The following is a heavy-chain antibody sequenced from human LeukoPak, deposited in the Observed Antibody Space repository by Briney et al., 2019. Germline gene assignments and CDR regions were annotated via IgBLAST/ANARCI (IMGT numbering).Heavy chain of an antibody. D-gene: IGHD3-3*01. CDR1: GGSIRSSSYY. Sequence: SETLSLTCTVSGGSIRSSSYYWGWIRQPPGKGLDWIGNIYYSGSTYYNPSLKSRVTISVDTSQNQFSLKLSSVTAADTAVYYCARGQPLNYDFWSGYLAHFDYWGQGTLVTVSS. J-gene: IGHJ4*02. V-gene: IGHV4-39*07. CDR3: ARGQPLNYDFWSGYLAHFDY. CDR2: IYYSGST.